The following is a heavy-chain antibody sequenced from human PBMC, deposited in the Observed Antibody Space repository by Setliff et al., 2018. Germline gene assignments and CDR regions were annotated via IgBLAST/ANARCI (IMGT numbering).Heavy chain of an antibody. Sequence: PSETLSLTCAVYGGSFSGYYWSWIRQPPGKGLEWIGEINHSGSTNYNPSLKSRVTISEDTSKNQFSLKLSSVTAADTAVYYCARGGYSRGPPVYYFDYWGQGTLVTVSS. CDR3: ARGGYSRGPPVYYFDY. V-gene: IGHV4-34*01. J-gene: IGHJ4*02. D-gene: IGHD5-12*01. CDR2: INHSGST. CDR1: GGSFSGYY.